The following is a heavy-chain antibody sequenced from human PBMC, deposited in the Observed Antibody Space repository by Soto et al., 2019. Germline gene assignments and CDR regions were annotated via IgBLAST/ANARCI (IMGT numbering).Heavy chain of an antibody. D-gene: IGHD3-3*01. J-gene: IGHJ4*02. CDR2: FDPEDGET. V-gene: IGHV1-24*01. CDR3: ATDTKVWSGYYVFDY. CDR1: GYTLTELS. Sequence: ASVKVSCKVSGYTLTELSMHWVRQAPGKGLEWMGGFDPEDGETIYAQKFQGRVTMTEDTSTDTAYMELSSLRSEDTAVYYCATDTKVWSGYYVFDYWGQGTLVTVSS.